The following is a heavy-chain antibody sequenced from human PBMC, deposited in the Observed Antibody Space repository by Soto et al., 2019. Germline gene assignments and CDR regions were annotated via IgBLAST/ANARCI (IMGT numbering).Heavy chain of an antibody. J-gene: IGHJ4*02. D-gene: IGHD3-10*01. V-gene: IGHV3-30-3*01. CDR1: GFTFSSYA. CDR2: ISYDGSNK. CDR3: ARDRNQGFPGY. Sequence: QVQLVESGGGVVQPGRSLRLSCAASGFTFSSYAMHWVRQAPGKGLEWVAVISYDGSNKYYADSVKGRFTISRDNSKNTLYLQTNSLRAEDTAVYYCARDRNQGFPGYWGQGTLVTVSS.